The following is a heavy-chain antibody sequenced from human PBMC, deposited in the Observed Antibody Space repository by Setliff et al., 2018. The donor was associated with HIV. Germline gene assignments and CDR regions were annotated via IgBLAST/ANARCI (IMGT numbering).Heavy chain of an antibody. CDR3: ARHPSYSSDHPPLYFDY. CDR2: IYYSGNP. D-gene: IGHD6-19*01. CDR1: GGSISSGGFY. Sequence: PSETLSLTCTVTGGSISSGGFYWTWIRQHPGKGLEWIGYIYYSGNPFYNPSLRSRVTISLDTSKNQFSLKLSSVTAADTAVYYCARHPSYSSDHPPLYFDYWGQGTLVTVSS. V-gene: IGHV4-31*03. J-gene: IGHJ4*02.